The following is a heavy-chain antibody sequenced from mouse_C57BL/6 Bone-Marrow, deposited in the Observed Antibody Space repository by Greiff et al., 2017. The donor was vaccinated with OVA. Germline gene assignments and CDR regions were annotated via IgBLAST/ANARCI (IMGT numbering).Heavy chain of an antibody. CDR2: ISDGGSYT. CDR1: GFTFSSYA. CDR3: ARDSGNEDDD. V-gene: IGHV5-4*01. J-gene: IGHJ2*01. Sequence: EVMLVESGGGLVKPGGSLKLSCAASGFTFSSYAMSWVRQTPEKRLEWVATISDGGSYTYYPDNVKGRFTISRDNAKNNLYLQMSHLKSEDTAMYYCARDSGNEDDDWGQGTTLTVSS.